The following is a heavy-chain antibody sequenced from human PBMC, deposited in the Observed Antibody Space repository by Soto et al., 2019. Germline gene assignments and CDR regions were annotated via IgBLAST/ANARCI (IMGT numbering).Heavy chain of an antibody. Sequence: QVQLVQSGAEVRKPGSSVQVSCKASGGTFYTYTFSWVRQAPGQGLEWMGSITPIYPTTNYAEKFQGRLKVTADVSTSTAYMELSSLTSDDTAVYYCARIPRYSFPTSDDLDSWGQGTLVTVSS. D-gene: IGHD5-18*01. CDR2: ITPIYPTT. CDR3: ARIPRYSFPTSDDLDS. V-gene: IGHV1-69*15. CDR1: GGTFYTYT. J-gene: IGHJ4*02.